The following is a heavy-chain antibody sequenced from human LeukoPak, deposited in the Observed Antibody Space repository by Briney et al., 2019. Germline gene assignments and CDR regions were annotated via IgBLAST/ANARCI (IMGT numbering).Heavy chain of an antibody. CDR2: IYYSGST. V-gene: IGHV4-59*01. Sequence: SETLSLTCTVSGGSISSYYWSWIRQPPGKGLEWIGYIYYSGSTNYNPSLKSRVTISVDTSKNRFSLKLSSVAAADTAVYYCARSQYSSSWRTGFDYWGQGTLVTVSS. CDR1: GGSISSYY. J-gene: IGHJ4*02. D-gene: IGHD6-13*01. CDR3: ARSQYSSSWRTGFDY.